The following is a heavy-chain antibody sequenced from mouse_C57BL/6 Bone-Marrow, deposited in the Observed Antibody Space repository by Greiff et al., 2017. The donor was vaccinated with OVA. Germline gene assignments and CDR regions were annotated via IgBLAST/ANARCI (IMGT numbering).Heavy chain of an antibody. CDR3: ARGSGLFDY. Sequence: QVQLQQSGAELARPGASVKLSCKASGYTFTSYGISWVKQRTGQGLKWIGEIYPRSGNTYYNEKFKGKATLTADKSSSTAYMELRSLTSEDSAVYFCARGSGLFDYWGQGTTLTVSS. J-gene: IGHJ2*01. V-gene: IGHV1-81*01. CDR1: GYTFTSYG. CDR2: IYPRSGNT. D-gene: IGHD3-2*02.